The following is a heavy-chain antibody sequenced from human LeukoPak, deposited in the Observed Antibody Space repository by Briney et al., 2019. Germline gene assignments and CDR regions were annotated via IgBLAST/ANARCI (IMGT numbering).Heavy chain of an antibody. D-gene: IGHD3-10*01. Sequence: SETLSLTCTVSGGSISSGDYYWSWIRQPPGKGLEWIGYIYYSGSTYYNPSLKSRVTISVDTSKNQFSLKLSSVTAVDTAVYYCARGDYGSGSPLDYWGQGTLVTVSS. CDR1: GGSISSGDYY. J-gene: IGHJ4*02. CDR2: IYYSGST. CDR3: ARGDYGSGSPLDY. V-gene: IGHV4-30-4*01.